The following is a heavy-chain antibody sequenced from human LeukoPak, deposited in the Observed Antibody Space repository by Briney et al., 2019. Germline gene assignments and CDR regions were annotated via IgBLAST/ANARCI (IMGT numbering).Heavy chain of an antibody. J-gene: IGHJ4*02. CDR2: IYYSGST. D-gene: IGHD1-26*01. Sequence: PSETLSLTCTVSGGSVSSGSYYWSWIRQPPGKGLEWIGYIYYSGSTNYNPSLKSRVTISVDTSKNQFSLKLSSVTAADTAVYYCASWDPVGYFDYWGQGTLVTVSS. CDR1: GGSVSSGSYY. V-gene: IGHV4-61*01. CDR3: ASWDPVGYFDY.